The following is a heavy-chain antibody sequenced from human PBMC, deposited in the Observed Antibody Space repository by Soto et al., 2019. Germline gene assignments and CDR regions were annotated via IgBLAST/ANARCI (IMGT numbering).Heavy chain of an antibody. D-gene: IGHD1-20*01. CDR2: ISDSGNTM. CDR1: GFTFSDHY. Sequence: GGSLRLSCAASGFTFSDHYMSWIRQAPGERLEWISYISDSGNTMYYGDSVKGRFTISRDNAKNSLYLQMNSLRAEDTAVYYCARVWRITGTYNWFDPWGQGTLVTVSS. CDR3: ARVWRITGTYNWFDP. V-gene: IGHV3-11*04. J-gene: IGHJ5*02.